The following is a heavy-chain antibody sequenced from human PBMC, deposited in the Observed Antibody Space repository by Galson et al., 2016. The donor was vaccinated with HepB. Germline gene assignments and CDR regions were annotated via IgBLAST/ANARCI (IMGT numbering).Heavy chain of an antibody. CDR2: ISWNSGSI. Sequence: SLRLSCAASGFTLDHYAMHWVRQAPGKGLEWVSGISWNSGSIGYADSVKGRFTISRDNAKNSLYLQMNSLRAGDTALYYCAKDSGAYYYDSSGYPRNAFDVWGQGTMVTVSS. V-gene: IGHV3-9*01. J-gene: IGHJ3*01. CDR1: GFTLDHYA. CDR3: AKDSGAYYYDSSGYPRNAFDV. D-gene: IGHD3-22*01.